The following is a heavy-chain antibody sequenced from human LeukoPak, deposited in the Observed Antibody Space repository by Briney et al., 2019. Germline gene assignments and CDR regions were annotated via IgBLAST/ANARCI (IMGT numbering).Heavy chain of an antibody. CDR1: GGSISSYY. CDR2: IYTSGST. CDR3: ASGGSGYNYYYYYYMDV. D-gene: IGHD3-3*01. Sequence: SETLSLTCTVSGGSISSYYWSWIRQPAGKGLEWIGRIYTSGSTNYNPSLKSRVTMSVDTSKNQFSLKLSSVTAADTAVYYCASGGSGYNYYYYYYMDVWGKGTTVTVSS. V-gene: IGHV4-4*07. J-gene: IGHJ6*03.